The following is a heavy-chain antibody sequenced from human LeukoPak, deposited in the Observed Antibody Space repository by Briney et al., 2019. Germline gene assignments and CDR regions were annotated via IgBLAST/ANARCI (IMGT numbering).Heavy chain of an antibody. CDR2: MNPNSGNT. CDR1: GYTFTSYD. J-gene: IGHJ3*02. V-gene: IGHV1-8*03. CDR3: ARDRKVRGVDAFDI. D-gene: IGHD3-10*01. Sequence: ASVKVSCKASGYTFTSYDINWVRQATGQGLEWMGWMNPNSGNTGYAQKFQGRVTITRNTSISTAYMELSSLRAEDTAVYYCARDRKVRGVDAFDIWGQGTMVTVSS.